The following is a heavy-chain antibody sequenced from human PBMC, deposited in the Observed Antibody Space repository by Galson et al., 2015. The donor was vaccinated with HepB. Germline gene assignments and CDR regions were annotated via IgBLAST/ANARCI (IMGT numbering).Heavy chain of an antibody. J-gene: IGHJ4*02. D-gene: IGHD5-24*01. Sequence: SLRLSCAASGFTFSSYAMHWVRQAPGKGLEWVAVISYDGSNKYYADSVKGRFTISRDNSKNTLYLQMNSLRAEDTAVYYCARDQSEGRWLDYWGQGTLVTVSS. CDR1: GFTFSSYA. CDR3: ARDQSEGRWLDY. CDR2: ISYDGSNK. V-gene: IGHV3-30*04.